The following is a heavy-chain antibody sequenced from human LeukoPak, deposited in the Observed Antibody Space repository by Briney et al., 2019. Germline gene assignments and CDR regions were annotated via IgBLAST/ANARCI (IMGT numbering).Heavy chain of an antibody. D-gene: IGHD2-2*01. Sequence: SETLSLTCTVSGGSISSYYWSWIRQPPGKGLEWIGYIYYSGSTNYNPSLKSRVTISVDTSKNQFSLKLSSVTAADTAVYYCARGKPLGYCSSTSCQGAFDIWGQGTMVTVSS. CDR3: ARGKPLGYCSSTSCQGAFDI. V-gene: IGHV4-59*01. CDR1: GGSISSYY. CDR2: IYYSGST. J-gene: IGHJ3*02.